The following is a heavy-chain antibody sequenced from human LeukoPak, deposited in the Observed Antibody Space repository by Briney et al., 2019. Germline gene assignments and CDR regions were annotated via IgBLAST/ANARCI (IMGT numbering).Heavy chain of an antibody. CDR2: IIPIFGTA. J-gene: IGHJ4*02. Sequence: GSSVKVSCKASGGTFSSYAISWVRQAPGQGLEWMGGIIPIFGTANYAQKFQGRVTITADESTSTAYMELSSLRSEDTAVYYYARGFPNVNKYYDILTGYPYYFDYWGQGTLVTVSS. V-gene: IGHV1-69*01. CDR3: ARGFPNVNKYYDILTGYPYYFDY. CDR1: GGTFSSYA. D-gene: IGHD3-9*01.